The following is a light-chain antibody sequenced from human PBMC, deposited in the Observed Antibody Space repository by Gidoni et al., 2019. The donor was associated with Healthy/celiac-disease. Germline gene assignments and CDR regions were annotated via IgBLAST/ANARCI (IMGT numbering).Light chain of an antibody. CDR2: VAS. J-gene: IGKJ1*01. CDR1: QSVSSN. Sequence: EIVMTQSPATLSVSPGERATVSCRARQSVSSNFAWYQQKPGQAPRLLIYVASTRATGSPARFSGSGSGTEFTLTISSLQSEDFAVDYCQQYNNWPPGTFGQXTKVEIK. CDR3: QQYNNWPPGT. V-gene: IGKV3-15*01.